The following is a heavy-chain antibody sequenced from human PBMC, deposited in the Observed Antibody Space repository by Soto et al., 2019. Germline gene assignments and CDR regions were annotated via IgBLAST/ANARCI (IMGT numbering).Heavy chain of an antibody. V-gene: IGHV4-59*08. CDR2: IYSSGRT. CDR3: ARHPTVTEYYFDY. CDR1: GGSISNYY. Sequence: QVQLQESGPGLVKPSETLSLTCTVSGGSISNYYCSLIRQPPGKGLEWIGYIYSSGRTNYNPSLKSRVTISVDTSKNQFSLKLSSVTAADTAVYYCARHPTVTEYYFDYWGQGTLVTVSS. J-gene: IGHJ4*02. D-gene: IGHD4-17*01.